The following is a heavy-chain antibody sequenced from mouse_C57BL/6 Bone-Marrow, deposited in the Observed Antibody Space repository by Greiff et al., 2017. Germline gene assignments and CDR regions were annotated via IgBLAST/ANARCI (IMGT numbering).Heavy chain of an antibody. J-gene: IGHJ4*01. CDR3: ARRGQLRYYYAMDD. CDR1: GYTFTSYG. Sequence: QVQLKESGAELARPGASVKLSCKASGYTFTSYGISWVKQRTGQGLEWIGEIYPRSGNTYYNEKFKGKATLTADKSSSTAYMELRSLTSEDSSVYFCARRGQLRYYYAMDDWGQGTSVTVSS. D-gene: IGHD3-2*02. V-gene: IGHV1-81*01. CDR2: IYPRSGNT.